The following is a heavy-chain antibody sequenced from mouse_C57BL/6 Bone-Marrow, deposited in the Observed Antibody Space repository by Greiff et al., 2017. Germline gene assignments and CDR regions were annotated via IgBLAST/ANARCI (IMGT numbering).Heavy chain of an antibody. V-gene: IGHV1-22*01. CDR1: GYTFTDYN. CDR3: ARVNYYGSSPWFAY. CDR2: INPNNGGT. D-gene: IGHD1-1*01. J-gene: IGHJ3*01. Sequence: VQLQPSGPELVKPGASVKMSCKASGYTFTDYNMHWVKQSHGKSLEWIGYINPNNGGTSYNQKFKGKATLTVNKSSSTAYMELRSLTSEDSAVYDCARVNYYGSSPWFAYWGQGTLVTVSA.